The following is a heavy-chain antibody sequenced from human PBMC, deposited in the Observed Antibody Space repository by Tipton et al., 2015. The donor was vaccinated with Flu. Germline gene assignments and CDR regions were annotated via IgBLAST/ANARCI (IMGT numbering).Heavy chain of an antibody. D-gene: IGHD3-10*01. J-gene: IGHJ5*02. CDR3: ARIQGGYYGSESYDT. CDR1: GGSISSGGYY. Sequence: TLSLTCTVSGGSISSGGYYWSWIRQHPGKGLEWIGYIYYSGSTHYNPSLKSRVTISVDTSKNQFSLKLSSVTAADTAVYYCARIQGGYYGSESYDTWGQGMLVTVSS. V-gene: IGHV4-31*03. CDR2: IYYSGST.